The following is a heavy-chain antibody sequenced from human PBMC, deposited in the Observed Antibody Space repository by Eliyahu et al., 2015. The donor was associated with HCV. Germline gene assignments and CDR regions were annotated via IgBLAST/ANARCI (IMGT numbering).Heavy chain of an antibody. D-gene: IGHD6-19*01. CDR3: ASGGGGIAVTGTGGWFDP. J-gene: IGHJ5*02. V-gene: IGHV4-59*01. Sequence: QVRLQESGPGLVKPSETLSLTCTVSGGSISTYXWSWIRQPPGKGLEWIGYMYHSGSTNYNPSLNSRATISLDTSKNQFSLKLSSVTAADTAVYYCASGGGGIAVTGTGGWFDPWGQGTLVTVSS. CDR2: MYHSGST. CDR1: GGSISTYX.